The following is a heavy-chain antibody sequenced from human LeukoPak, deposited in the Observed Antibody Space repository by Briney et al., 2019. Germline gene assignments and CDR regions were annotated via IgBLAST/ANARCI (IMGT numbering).Heavy chain of an antibody. CDR2: INPNSGGT. V-gene: IGHV1-2*02. Sequence: ASVKVSCKASGYTFTGYYMHWVRQAPGQGLEWMGWINPNSGGTNYAQKFQGRVIMTRDTSISTAYMELSRLRSDDTAVYYCARWGYCSGGSCRYYFDYWGQGTLVTVSS. J-gene: IGHJ4*02. CDR3: ARWGYCSGGSCRYYFDY. CDR1: GYTFTGYY. D-gene: IGHD2-15*01.